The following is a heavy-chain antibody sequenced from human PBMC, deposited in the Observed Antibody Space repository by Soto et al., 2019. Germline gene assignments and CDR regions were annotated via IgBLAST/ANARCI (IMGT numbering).Heavy chain of an antibody. D-gene: IGHD6-13*01. CDR2: IYYSGST. J-gene: IGHJ6*03. V-gene: IGHV4-61*08. CDR1: GGSISSGGYY. CDR3: ARNVGGKAAAYDLYYYYYMDV. Sequence: SETLSLTCTVSGGSISSGGYYWSWIRQHPGKGLEWIGYIYYSGSTNYNPSLKSRVTISVDTSKNQFSLKLSSVTAADTAVYYCARNVGGKAAAYDLYYYYYMDVWGKGTTVTVS.